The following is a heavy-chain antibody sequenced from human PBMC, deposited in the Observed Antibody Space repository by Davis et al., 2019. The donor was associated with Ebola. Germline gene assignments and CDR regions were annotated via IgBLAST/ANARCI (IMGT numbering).Heavy chain of an antibody. CDR3: ARRGGWSGAFLDY. D-gene: IGHD3-3*02. CDR2: IYPGDSDT. CDR1: GYTFTTYW. J-gene: IGHJ4*02. Sequence: GESLKIPCKGSGYTFTTYWIGWVRQMPGQGLEWMGIIYPGDSDTRYSPSFQGQVTISADKSNSTAYLQWSSLKAADTAMYYCARRGGWSGAFLDYWGQGTLVTVSS. V-gene: IGHV5-51*01.